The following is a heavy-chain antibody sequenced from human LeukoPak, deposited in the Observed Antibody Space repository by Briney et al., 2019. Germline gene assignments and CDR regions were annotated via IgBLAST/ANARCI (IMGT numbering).Heavy chain of an antibody. V-gene: IGHV1-18*01. D-gene: IGHD3-22*01. Sequence: GASVKVSCKASGYTFTSYGISWVRQAPGQGLEWMGWISTYNGNTNYAQKLQDRVTMTTDTSTSTAYMELRSLRSDETAVYYCARDHGTYYYDSSGYPGDYWGRGTLVTVSS. CDR1: GYTFTSYG. J-gene: IGHJ4*02. CDR3: ARDHGTYYYDSSGYPGDY. CDR2: ISTYNGNT.